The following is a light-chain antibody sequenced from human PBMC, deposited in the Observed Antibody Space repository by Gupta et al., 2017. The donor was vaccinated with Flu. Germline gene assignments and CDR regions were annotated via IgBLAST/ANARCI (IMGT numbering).Light chain of an antibody. CDR1: TLGETY. J-gene: IGLJ2*01. CDR2: EDN. V-gene: IGLV3-1*01. CDR3: QAWDSDTVL. Sequence: SYDLTQSPSVSVSPGPTASITCSGHTLGETYACWYQQKPGQSPVLVISEDNKRPSGIPGRFSASNSGNTATLTISGTQPMDEADYYCQAWDSDTVLFGGGTKLTVL.